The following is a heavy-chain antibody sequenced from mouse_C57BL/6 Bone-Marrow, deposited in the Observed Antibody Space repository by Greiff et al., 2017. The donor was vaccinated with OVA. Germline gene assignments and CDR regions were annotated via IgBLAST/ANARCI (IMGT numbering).Heavy chain of an antibody. V-gene: IGHV5-6*02. CDR1: GFTFSSYG. D-gene: IGHD2-5*01. CDR2: ISSGGSYN. CDR3: ARRGYSNPRRDY. J-gene: IGHJ4*01. Sequence: EVKLVESGGDLVKPGGSLKLSCAASGFTFSSYGMSWVRQTPDKRLEWVATISSGGSYNYYPDSVKGRFTISRDNAKNTLYLQMSILKSEDTAMYYCARRGYSNPRRDYWGQGTSVTVSS.